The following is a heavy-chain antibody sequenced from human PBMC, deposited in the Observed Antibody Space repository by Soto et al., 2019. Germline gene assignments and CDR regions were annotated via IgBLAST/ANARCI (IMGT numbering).Heavy chain of an antibody. Sequence: GASVKVSCKASGYTFTGYYMHWVRQAPGQGLEWMGWINPNSGGTNYAQKFQGWVTMTRDTSISTAYMELTRLKSDDTAIFYCANGFHRDLHSFPARRSSDL. CDR2: INPNSGGT. J-gene: IGHJ2*01. V-gene: IGHV1-2*04. CDR1: GYTFTGYY. D-gene: IGHD1-1*01. CDR3: ANGFHRDLHSFPARRSSDL.